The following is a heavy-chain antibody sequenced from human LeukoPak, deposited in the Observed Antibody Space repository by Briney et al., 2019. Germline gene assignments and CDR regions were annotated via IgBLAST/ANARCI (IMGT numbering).Heavy chain of an antibody. CDR3: ARDPAYGALDI. CDR2: INPDGSQG. V-gene: IGHV3-7*01. D-gene: IGHD2-21*01. CDR1: GFTFSNSY. J-gene: IGHJ3*02. Sequence: GGSLRLSCEASGFTFSNSYMSWVRQAPGKGLEWVAIINPDGSQGSYVDSVKGRFAISRDNALNSLFLQMNSLNAEDTAVYYCARDPAYGALDIWGQGTTVTVSS.